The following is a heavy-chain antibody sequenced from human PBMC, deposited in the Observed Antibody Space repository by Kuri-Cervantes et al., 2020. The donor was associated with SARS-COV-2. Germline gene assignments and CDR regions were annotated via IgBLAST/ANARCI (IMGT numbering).Heavy chain of an antibody. Sequence: GESLKISCAVSGFTFENYAMHWVRQAPGKGLEWVALISGDGGITDYADSVKGRFTISRDNSKNSLYLQMNSLRTEDTAWYSCAKDPDGGYSYGSHLSLSGYWGQGTLVTVSS. V-gene: IGHV3-43*02. D-gene: IGHD5-18*01. CDR1: GFTFENYA. J-gene: IGHJ4*02. CDR3: AKDPDGGYSYGSHLSLSGY. CDR2: ISGDGGIT.